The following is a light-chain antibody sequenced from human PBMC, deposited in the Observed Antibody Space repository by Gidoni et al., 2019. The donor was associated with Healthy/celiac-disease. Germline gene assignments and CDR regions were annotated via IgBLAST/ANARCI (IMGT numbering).Light chain of an antibody. CDR3: QQYGSSPLT. J-gene: IGKJ4*01. V-gene: IGKV3-20*01. Sequence: VLTQSPGTLSLSPGERATLSCRASQSVSSSYLAWYQQKPGQAPRLRIYGASSRATGIPDRFSGSGSGTDFTLTISRLEPEDFAVYYCQQYGSSPLTFGGGTKVEIK. CDR2: GAS. CDR1: QSVSSSY.